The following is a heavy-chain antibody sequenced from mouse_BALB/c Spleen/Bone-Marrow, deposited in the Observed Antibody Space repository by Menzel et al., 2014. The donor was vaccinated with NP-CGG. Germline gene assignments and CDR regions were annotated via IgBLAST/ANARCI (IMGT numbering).Heavy chain of an antibody. Sequence: QVQLKQSGPELVKPGASVKMSCKASGYTFTDYVITWVKQRTGQGLEWIGEIYPGSGSTYYNEKFKGKATLTADKSSNTACMQLGSLTSEDSAVYFCARLDGNYRYAMDYWGQGTSVTVSS. V-gene: IGHV1-77*01. J-gene: IGHJ4*01. CDR1: GYTFTDYV. CDR2: IYPGSGST. CDR3: ARLDGNYRYAMDY. D-gene: IGHD2-1*01.